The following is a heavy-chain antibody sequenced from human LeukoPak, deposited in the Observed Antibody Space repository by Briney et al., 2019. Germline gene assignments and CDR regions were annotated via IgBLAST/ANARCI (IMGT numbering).Heavy chain of an antibody. CDR3: ATADGYSYGYDY. V-gene: IGHV1-46*01. CDR1: GYTFTSYY. D-gene: IGHD5-18*01. Sequence: ASVKVSCKASGYTFTSYYMHWVRQAPGQGLEWMGIINPSGGSTSYAQKFHGRVTMTEDTSTDTAYMELSSLRSEDTAVYYCATADGYSYGYDYWGQGTLVTVSS. J-gene: IGHJ4*02. CDR2: INPSGGST.